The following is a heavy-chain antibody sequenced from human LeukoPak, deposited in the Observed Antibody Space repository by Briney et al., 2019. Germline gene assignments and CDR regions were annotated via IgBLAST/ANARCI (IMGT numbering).Heavy chain of an antibody. D-gene: IGHD3-22*01. CDR1: GYSISSGYY. Sequence: SETLSLICAVSGYSISSGYYWGWIRQPPGRGLEWLGSIYHSGSTYYNPSLNSRVTISVDTSKNQFSLKLSSVTAADTAVYYCARTNYYDSSGYYYRWFDPWGQGTLVTVSS. J-gene: IGHJ5*02. CDR2: IYHSGST. V-gene: IGHV4-38-2*01. CDR3: ARTNYYDSSGYYYRWFDP.